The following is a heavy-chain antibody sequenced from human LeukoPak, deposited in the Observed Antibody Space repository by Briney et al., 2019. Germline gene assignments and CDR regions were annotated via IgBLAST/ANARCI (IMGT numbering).Heavy chain of an antibody. V-gene: IGHV3-66*01. CDR3: ARVFPPNWFDP. CDR1: GFTVSSNY. Sequence: GGSLRLSCAASGFTVSSNYMSWVRQAPGKGLEWVSIIYSGGGAYYADSVKGRFTISRDNSRNTLFLQMNSLRAEDTAMYYCARVFPPNWFDPWGQGTLVTVSS. J-gene: IGHJ5*02. D-gene: IGHD3-10*02. CDR2: IYSGGGA.